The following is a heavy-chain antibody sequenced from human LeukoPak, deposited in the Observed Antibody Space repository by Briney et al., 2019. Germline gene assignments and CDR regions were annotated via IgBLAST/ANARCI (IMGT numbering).Heavy chain of an antibody. D-gene: IGHD2-21*02. CDR2: ISYDGSNK. Sequence: GGSLRLSCAAPGFTFSSYAMHWVRQAPGKGLEWVAVISYDGSNKYYADSVKGRFTISRDNSKNTLYLQMNSLRAEDTAVYYCARDTASEYCGGDCYLNWFDPWGQGTLVTVSS. CDR1: GFTFSSYA. CDR3: ARDTASEYCGGDCYLNWFDP. V-gene: IGHV3-30*04. J-gene: IGHJ5*02.